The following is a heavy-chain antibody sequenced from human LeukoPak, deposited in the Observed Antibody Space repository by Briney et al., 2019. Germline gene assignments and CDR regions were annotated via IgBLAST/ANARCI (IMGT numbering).Heavy chain of an antibody. Sequence: PETLSLTRAVYGESFSGYFWTWVRETPEKGLGWRGELYPSGSNSYNPSLKSRVTIAVDTSKNKFSMKLSSVSAADTAVYYCARIVEYCSSPGCNTPWLDYWGQGTLVTVSS. D-gene: IGHD2-2*02. CDR3: ARIVEYCSSPGCNTPWLDY. J-gene: IGHJ4*02. CDR1: GESFSGYF. CDR2: LYPSGSN. V-gene: IGHV4-34*01.